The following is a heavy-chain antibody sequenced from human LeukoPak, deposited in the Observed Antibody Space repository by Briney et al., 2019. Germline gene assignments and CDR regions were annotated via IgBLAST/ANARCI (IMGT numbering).Heavy chain of an antibody. D-gene: IGHD4-17*01. CDR1: GLAFSSYP. Sequence: PGGSLTLSCAASGLAFSSYPIHGARQTPGKGLEGVAVISSDGRNKYYADSVKGRFPISRDNSKNALSLQMNSLRPEDTAVYYCARAEVTTDFDFWGQGTMVTVSS. CDR3: ARAEVTTDFDF. V-gene: IGHV3-30*04. J-gene: IGHJ3*01. CDR2: ISSDGRNK.